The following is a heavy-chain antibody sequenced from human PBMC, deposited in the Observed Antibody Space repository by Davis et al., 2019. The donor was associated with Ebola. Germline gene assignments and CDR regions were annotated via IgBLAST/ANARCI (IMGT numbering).Heavy chain of an antibody. V-gene: IGHV1-69*04. CDR1: GGTFSSYA. J-gene: IGHJ6*02. D-gene: IGHD4-17*01. CDR3: ARDDLVTTSYYYGMDV. CDR2: IIPILGIA. Sequence: SVKVSCKASGGTFSSYAISWVRQAPGQGLEWMGRIIPILGIANYAQKFQGRVTITADKSTSTAYMELSSLRSDDTAVYYCARDDLVTTSYYYGMDVWGQGTTVTVSS.